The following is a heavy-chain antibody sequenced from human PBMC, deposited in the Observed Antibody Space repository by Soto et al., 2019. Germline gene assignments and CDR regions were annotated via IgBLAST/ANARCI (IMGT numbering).Heavy chain of an antibody. J-gene: IGHJ4*02. CDR2: ISWNSGGI. CDR1: GFTFDDYA. D-gene: IGHD6-19*01. V-gene: IGHV3-9*01. Sequence: EVQLVESGGGLVQPGRSLRLFCAASGFTFDDYAIHWVRQVPGKGLEWVSGISWNSGGIGYADSVKGRFTISRDNAKDSLYLQMNSLRPEDTALYYCSKELKALQWLGFDYWGQGTLVTFSS. CDR3: SKELKALQWLGFDY.